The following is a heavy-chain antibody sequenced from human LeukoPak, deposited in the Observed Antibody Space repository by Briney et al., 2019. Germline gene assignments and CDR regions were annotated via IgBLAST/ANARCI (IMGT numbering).Heavy chain of an antibody. V-gene: IGHV1-69*13. D-gene: IGHD3-10*01. CDR1: GGSFSSYG. CDR2: RIPILGTT. J-gene: IGHJ1*01. CDR3: AKGGPVGTDWF. Sequence: SVKVSCKASGGSFSSYGISWVRQAPGQGLEWMGGRIPILGTTNLAQKFQGRLTITADESTSTAYLELNSLRVDDTAVYYCAKGGPVGTDWFRGQGDLGTVSS.